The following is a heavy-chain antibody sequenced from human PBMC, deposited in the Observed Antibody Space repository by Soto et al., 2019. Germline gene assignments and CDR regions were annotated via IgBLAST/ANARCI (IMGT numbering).Heavy chain of an antibody. CDR3: ARDLYGSGSYYNNGIDY. D-gene: IGHD3-10*01. CDR1: GGTFSSYA. CDR2: IIPIFGTA. V-gene: IGHV1-69*01. J-gene: IGHJ4*02. Sequence: QVQLVQSGAEVKKPGSSVKVSCKASGGTFSSYAISWVRQAPGQGLEWMGGIIPIFGTANYAQKFQGRVTITADESPSTAYMELSSLRSEDTAVYYCARDLYGSGSYYNNGIDYWGQGTLVTVSS.